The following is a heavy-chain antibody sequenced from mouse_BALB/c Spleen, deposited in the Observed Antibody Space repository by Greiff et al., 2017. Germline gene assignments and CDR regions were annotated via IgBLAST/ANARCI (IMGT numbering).Heavy chain of an antibody. CDR2: IWAGGST. V-gene: IGHV2-9*02. Sequence: VQVVESGPGLVAPSQSLSITCTVSGFSLTSYGVHWVRQPPGKGLEWLGVIWAGGSTNDNSALMSRLSISKDNSKSQVFLKMNRLQTDDTAMYYCAREVYDGYLYWGQGTTLTVSS. D-gene: IGHD2-3*01. CDR3: AREVYDGYLY. J-gene: IGHJ2*01. CDR1: GFSLTSYG.